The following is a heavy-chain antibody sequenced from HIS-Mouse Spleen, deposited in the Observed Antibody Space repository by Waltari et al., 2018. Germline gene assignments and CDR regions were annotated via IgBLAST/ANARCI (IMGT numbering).Heavy chain of an antibody. CDR2: MDWEDDK. J-gene: IGHJ4*02. Sequence: QVTLRESGPALVKPTQTLTLTCTFSGFSLSTSGMCVSWIRQPPGKALEWLARMDWEDDKYYSTSLKTRLTSSKDTSKNQVVLTMTNMDPVDTATYYCARIAEGYSSGWYAFDYWGQGTLVTVSS. CDR1: GFSLSTSGMC. D-gene: IGHD6-19*01. CDR3: ARIAEGYSSGWYAFDY. V-gene: IGHV2-70*15.